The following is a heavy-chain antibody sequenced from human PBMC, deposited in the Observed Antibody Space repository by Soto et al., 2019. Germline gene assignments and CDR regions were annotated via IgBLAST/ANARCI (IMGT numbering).Heavy chain of an antibody. CDR1: GYSFTNYW. CDR2: IDPSDSYT. D-gene: IGHD3-22*01. Sequence: GESLKIYCKGSGYSFTNYWISWVRQMPGKGLAGMGRIDPSDSYTNYSPSFQGHVTITADKSTSTAYLQWSSLKASDTARYYCASVGDSSGYYSDYYYGMDVWGQGTTVTVSS. V-gene: IGHV5-10-1*01. J-gene: IGHJ6*02. CDR3: ASVGDSSGYYSDYYYGMDV.